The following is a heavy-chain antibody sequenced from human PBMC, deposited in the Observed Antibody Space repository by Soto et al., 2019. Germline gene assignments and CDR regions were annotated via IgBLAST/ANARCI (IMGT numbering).Heavy chain of an antibody. V-gene: IGHV3-21*01. Sequence: EVHLVESGGGLVKPGGSLRLSCAASGFTFSTYSVNWVRQAPGKGLEWVSSISSSSSYIYYADSVKGRFTISRDNAKNSLYLQMNSLGAEDTAVYYCARDPYGSGSYYNDYWGQGTLVTVSS. CDR3: ARDPYGSGSYYNDY. CDR1: GFTFSTYS. CDR2: ISSSSSYI. J-gene: IGHJ4*02. D-gene: IGHD3-10*01.